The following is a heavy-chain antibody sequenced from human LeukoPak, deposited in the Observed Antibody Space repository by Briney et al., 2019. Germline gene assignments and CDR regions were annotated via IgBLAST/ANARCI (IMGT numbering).Heavy chain of an antibody. V-gene: IGHV3-23*01. D-gene: IGHD6-19*01. CDR3: AKSLAVPGSPDY. J-gene: IGHJ4*02. CDR2: VSGSGGNT. CDR1: GFTFTNSA. Sequence: GGSLRLSCAASGFTFTNSAMTWVRQAPGKGLEWVSTVSGSGGNTYYADSVKGRFTISRDNSENSLYLQMNSLRAQDTAVYYCAKSLAVPGSPDYWGQGTLVTVSS.